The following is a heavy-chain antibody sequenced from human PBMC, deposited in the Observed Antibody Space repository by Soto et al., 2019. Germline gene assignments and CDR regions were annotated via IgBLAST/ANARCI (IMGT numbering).Heavy chain of an antibody. CDR1: GGSISSSNYF. CDR3: ASQKGYCSGGNCYLYFDF. J-gene: IGHJ4*02. CDR2: VFYTGST. Sequence: PSETLSLTCTVCGGSISSSNYFGGWIRQPPENGLEWIGSVFYTGSTYYKSSLKSRATISVDTSKSQVSLKLSSVTAADTAVYYCASQKGYCSGGNCYLYFDFWGQGTLVTVSS. D-gene: IGHD2-15*01. V-gene: IGHV4-39*01.